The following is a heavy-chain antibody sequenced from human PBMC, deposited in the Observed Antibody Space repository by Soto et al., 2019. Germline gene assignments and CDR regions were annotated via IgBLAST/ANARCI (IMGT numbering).Heavy chain of an antibody. Sequence: QVQLVQSGAEVKKPGASVTVSCKSSGYIFTNYGVSWVRQAPGQGLECMGWISGYNGNTNYAQELEGRVTMTTATSTSTAYMEVRSLTSDDTAVYYCARASRGDDCTGAGWYSDYWGQGTLVTVSS. J-gene: IGHJ4*02. V-gene: IGHV1-18*01. CDR3: ARASRGDDCTGAGWYSDY. CDR1: GYIFTNYG. D-gene: IGHD2-8*02. CDR2: ISGYNGNT.